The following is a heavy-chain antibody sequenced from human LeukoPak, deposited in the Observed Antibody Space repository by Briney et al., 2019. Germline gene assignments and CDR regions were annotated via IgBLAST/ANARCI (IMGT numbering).Heavy chain of an antibody. CDR2: ISSNGGST. V-gene: IGHV3-64*01. CDR1: GFTFSSYA. CDR3: ASGSPGAYYFDY. J-gene: IGHJ4*02. Sequence: GGSLRLSCAASGFTFSSYAMHWVRQAPGKGLEYVSAISSNGGSTYYANSVKGRFTISRDNSKNTLYLQMGSLRAEDMAVYYCASGSPGAYYFDYWGQGTLVTVSS. D-gene: IGHD1-26*01.